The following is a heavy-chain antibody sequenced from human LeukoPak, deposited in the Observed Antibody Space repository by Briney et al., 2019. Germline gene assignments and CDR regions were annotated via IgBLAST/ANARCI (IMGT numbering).Heavy chain of an antibody. V-gene: IGHV4-39*07. CDR1: GGSISSSSYY. D-gene: IGHD2-2*01. CDR2: IYYSGST. Sequence: SETLSLTCTVSGGSISSSSYYWGWIRQPPGKGLEWIGSIYYSGSTYYNPSLKSRATMSVDTSKNQVSLKMTSVTVADTAVYYCARPSIPSAAASALDIWGQGTMVTVS. J-gene: IGHJ3*02. CDR3: ARPSIPSAAASALDI.